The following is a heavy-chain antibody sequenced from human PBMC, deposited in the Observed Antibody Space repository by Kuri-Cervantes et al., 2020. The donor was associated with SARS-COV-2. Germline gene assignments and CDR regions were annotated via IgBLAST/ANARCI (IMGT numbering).Heavy chain of an antibody. J-gene: IGHJ6*03. V-gene: IGHV3-30*02. CDR2: IWSGGGNK. CDR1: GFSFSTYA. Sequence: GESLKISCAASGFSFSTYAMHWVRQAPGKGLEWVAVIWSGGGNKLYADSVKGRFTISRDDSKNTLYLQMNSLSAEDSAVYYCAKDKKITGMGYYYSMDVWGKGTTVTVSS. D-gene: IGHD1-20*01. CDR3: AKDKKITGMGYYYSMDV.